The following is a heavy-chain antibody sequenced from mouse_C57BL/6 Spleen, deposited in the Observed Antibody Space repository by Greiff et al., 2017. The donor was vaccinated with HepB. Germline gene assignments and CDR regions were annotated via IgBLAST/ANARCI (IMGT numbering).Heavy chain of an antibody. CDR3: ARGREYGNFDYAMDY. CDR1: GYTFTSYW. J-gene: IGHJ4*01. Sequence: VQLQQSGAELVKPGASVKLSCKASGYTFTSYWMQWVKQRPGQGLEWIGEIDPSDSYTNYNQKFKGKATLTVDTSSSTAYMQLSSLTSEDSAVYYGARGREYGNFDYAMDYWGQGTSVTVSS. V-gene: IGHV1-50*01. D-gene: IGHD2-10*02. CDR2: IDPSDSYT.